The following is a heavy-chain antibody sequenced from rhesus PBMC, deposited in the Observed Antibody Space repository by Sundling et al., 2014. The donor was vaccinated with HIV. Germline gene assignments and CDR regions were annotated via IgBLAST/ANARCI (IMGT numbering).Heavy chain of an antibody. Sequence: QLQLQESGPGLVKPSETLSLTCAVSGDSISGNYWSWIRQFPGKGLEWIGRISGGGGITDYNPSLKSRVTISTDTSKNQISLKLTSVAAADTAVYFCAQTGILATFDSWGQGVLVTV. CDR3: AQTGILATFDS. CDR1: GDSISGNY. V-gene: IGHV4-173*01. D-gene: IGHD2-2*01. J-gene: IGHJ4*01. CDR2: ISGGGGIT.